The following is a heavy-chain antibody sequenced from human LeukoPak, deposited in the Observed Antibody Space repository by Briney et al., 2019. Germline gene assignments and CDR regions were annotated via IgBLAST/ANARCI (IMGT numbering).Heavy chain of an antibody. CDR2: ISSSSSTI. Sequence: GGSLRLSCAASGFTFSSYSMNWVRQAPGKGLEWVSYISSSSSTIYYADSVKGRFTISRDNAKNSLYLQMNSLRAEDTAVYYCAREGLAAAAGNDYWGQGTLVTVSS. J-gene: IGHJ4*02. CDR3: AREGLAAAAGNDY. V-gene: IGHV3-48*01. CDR1: GFTFSSYS. D-gene: IGHD6-13*01.